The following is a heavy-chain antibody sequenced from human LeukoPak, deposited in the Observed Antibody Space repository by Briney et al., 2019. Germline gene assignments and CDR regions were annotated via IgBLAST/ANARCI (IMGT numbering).Heavy chain of an antibody. Sequence: PSETLSLTCTVSGGSISSYYWSWIRQPPGKGLEWIGYIYYSGSTNYNPSLKSRVTISVDTSKNQFSLKLSSVTAAVTAVYYCARERHYYGSVNRGAFDIWGQGTMVTVSS. V-gene: IGHV4-59*01. J-gene: IGHJ3*02. CDR1: GGSISSYY. D-gene: IGHD3-10*01. CDR3: ARERHYYGSVNRGAFDI. CDR2: IYYSGST.